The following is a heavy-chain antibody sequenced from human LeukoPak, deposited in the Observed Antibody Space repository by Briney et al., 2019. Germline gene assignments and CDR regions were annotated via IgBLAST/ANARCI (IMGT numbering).Heavy chain of an antibody. CDR1: GFTFDDYA. CDR2: ISWNSGSI. CDR3: AKDRSRILGRYFDY. J-gene: IGHJ4*02. D-gene: IGHD2-15*01. Sequence: GRSLRLSCAASGFTFDDYAMHWVRQAPGKGLEWVSGISWNSGSIGYADSVKGRFTISRDNAKNSLYLQMNSLRAEDMALYYCAKDRSRILGRYFDYWGQGTLVTVSS. V-gene: IGHV3-9*03.